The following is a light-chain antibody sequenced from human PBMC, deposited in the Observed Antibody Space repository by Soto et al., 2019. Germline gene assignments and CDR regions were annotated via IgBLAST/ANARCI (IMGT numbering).Light chain of an antibody. J-gene: IGLJ1*01. CDR3: CYYAGSSTLSTV. CDR1: SSDVGSYNL. V-gene: IGLV2-23*02. Sequence: QPALTQPASVSGSPGQSITISCTGTSSDVGSYNLVSCYQQHPGKAPKLMIYEVSKRPSGVSNRFSGSKSGDTASLTISGLQAEDESDYCCCYYAGSSTLSTVCGTETKFTV. CDR2: EVS.